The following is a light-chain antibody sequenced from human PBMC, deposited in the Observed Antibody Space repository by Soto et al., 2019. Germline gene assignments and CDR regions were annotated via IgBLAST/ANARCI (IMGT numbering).Light chain of an antibody. CDR1: SSNIGSKA. Sequence: QPVLTQPPSASGTPGQRGTISCSGSSSNIGSKAVNWYQQLPGTAPKLLIHSNNQRPSGVPDRFSGSQSGTSASLAISGLQSEDEADYYCATWDDSLNGYVFGAGTKLTVL. V-gene: IGLV1-44*01. J-gene: IGLJ1*01. CDR2: SNN. CDR3: ATWDDSLNGYV.